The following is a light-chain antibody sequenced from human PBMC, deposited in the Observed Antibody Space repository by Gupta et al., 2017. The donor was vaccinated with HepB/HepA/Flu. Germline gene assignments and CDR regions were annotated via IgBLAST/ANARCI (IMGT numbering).Light chain of an antibody. CDR2: GAS. CDR3: QQWHSSPWT. J-gene: IGKJ1*01. CDR1: QSVTSAY. Sequence: EIVFTQSPGTLSLSPGERATLSCRASQSVTSAYLAWYQQKPGQAPRLLIYGASSRATGIPDRFSGSGSGTDFTLTISRLEPEDFAVYYCQQWHSSPWTFGQGSKVEIK. V-gene: IGKV3-20*01.